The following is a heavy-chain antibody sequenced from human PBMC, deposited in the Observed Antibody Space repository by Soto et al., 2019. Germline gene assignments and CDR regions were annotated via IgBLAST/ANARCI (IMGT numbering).Heavy chain of an antibody. CDR3: ARDGSGEYTFDY. CDR1: GYTFTSYA. Sequence: QVQLVQSGAEVKKPGASVKVSCKASGYTFTSYAMHWVRQAPGQRLEWMGWINAGNGNTKYSQKFQGRVTITRDTSASTAYMELSSLRSEDTAVYYCARDGSGEYTFDYWGQGTLVTVSS. J-gene: IGHJ4*02. CDR2: INAGNGNT. D-gene: IGHD3-3*01. V-gene: IGHV1-3*01.